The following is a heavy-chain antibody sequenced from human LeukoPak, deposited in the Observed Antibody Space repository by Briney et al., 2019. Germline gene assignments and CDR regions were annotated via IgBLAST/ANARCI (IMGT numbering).Heavy chain of an antibody. J-gene: IGHJ5*02. D-gene: IGHD6-19*01. CDR1: GGSISSSSYY. Sequence: SETLSLTCTVSGGSISSSSYYWGWIRQPPGKGLEWIASIYYSGSTYYNPSLKSRVTISVDTSKNQFSLKLSSVTAADTAVYYCAREGIAVAGTGSWFDPWGQGTLVTVSS. V-gene: IGHV4-39*07. CDR2: IYYSGST. CDR3: AREGIAVAGTGSWFDP.